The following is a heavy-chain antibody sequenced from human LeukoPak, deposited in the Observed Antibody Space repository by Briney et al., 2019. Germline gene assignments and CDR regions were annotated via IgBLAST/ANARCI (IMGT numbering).Heavy chain of an antibody. D-gene: IGHD3-22*01. CDR2: IYHSGST. CDR3: ASYDRRGFDY. Sequence: SETLSFTCTVSGGSISSSSYYWGWIRQPPGKGLEWIGSIYHSGSTYYNPSLKSRVTISVDTSKNQFSLKLSSVTAADTAVYYCASYDRRGFDYWGQGTLVTVSS. V-gene: IGHV4-39*07. CDR1: GGSISSSSYY. J-gene: IGHJ4*02.